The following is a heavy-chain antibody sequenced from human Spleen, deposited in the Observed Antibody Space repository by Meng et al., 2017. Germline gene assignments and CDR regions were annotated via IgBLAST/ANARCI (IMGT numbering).Heavy chain of an antibody. CDR2: FVTYRDT. D-gene: IGHD3-10*01. V-gene: IGHV1-18*01. CDR3: VQGTPGRSYCDY. CDR1: TYAFGTYG. Sequence: QGYLLPSVPDFKKPAAYVRLSCKASTYAFGTYGISWVRQAPGQGLEWMGWFVTYRDTYPAPKFQHRVTLTTDTLTNTVFMELRSLTPEDTAVYYCVQGTPGRSYCDYWGQGTLVTVSS. J-gene: IGHJ4*02.